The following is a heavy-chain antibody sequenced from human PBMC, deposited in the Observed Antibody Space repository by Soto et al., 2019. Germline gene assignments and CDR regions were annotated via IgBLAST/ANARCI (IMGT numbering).Heavy chain of an antibody. CDR3: VRDFGHGYYLDY. CDR1: GFSFSNYN. Sequence: EVQLVESGGGLVQPGGSLRLSCGASGFSFSNYNMNCFRKAPGKGLEWVSYITDSSDTVHYADSVRGRFTISRDNAESSLYLLLNSLRDEDTAVYFLVRDFGHGYYLDYWGRGAL. V-gene: IGHV3-48*02. D-gene: IGHD3-3*01. J-gene: IGHJ4*02. CDR2: ITDSSDTV.